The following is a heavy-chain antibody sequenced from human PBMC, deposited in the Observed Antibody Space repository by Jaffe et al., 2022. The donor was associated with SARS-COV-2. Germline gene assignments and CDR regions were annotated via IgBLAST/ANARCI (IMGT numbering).Heavy chain of an antibody. CDR3: ARVFY. Sequence: QVQLVESGGGVVQPGRSLRLSCAASGFTFSNHAMHWVRQAPGKGLEWVAAISTDGTNRYSADSVKGRFTISRDNAKNTLYLEMNSLRGEDTAVYYCARVFYWGQGTLVTVSS. CDR1: GFTFSNHA. J-gene: IGHJ4*02. CDR2: ISTDGTNR. V-gene: IGHV3-30*03.